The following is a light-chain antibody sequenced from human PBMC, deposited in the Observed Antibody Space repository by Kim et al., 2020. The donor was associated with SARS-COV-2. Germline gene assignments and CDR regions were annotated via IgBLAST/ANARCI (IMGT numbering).Light chain of an antibody. CDR3: QQYSTYSWT. CDR1: QSISSW. V-gene: IGKV1-5*01. J-gene: IGKJ1*01. CDR2: DAS. Sequence: ASIGDRVTITCRASQSISSWLAWYQQKPGKAPKVLIYDASTLQSGVPSRCSGSKSGTEFTLTISSLQPDDSAVYYCQQYSTYSWTFGRGTKVDIK.